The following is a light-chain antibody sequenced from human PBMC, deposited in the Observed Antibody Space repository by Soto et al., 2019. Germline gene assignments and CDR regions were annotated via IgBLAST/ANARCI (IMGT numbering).Light chain of an antibody. CDR2: AVS. Sequence: EIELTQSPGTLSLSPGERATLSCRASQTVTYSQLAWYQQKPGQAPRLLIYAVSIRATGIPDRFGGSGSGRNFTITISSLEPEDCVVYYCQQYESTAWTFGQGTKVEIK. J-gene: IGKJ1*01. V-gene: IGKV3-20*01. CDR3: QQYESTAWT. CDR1: QTVTYSQ.